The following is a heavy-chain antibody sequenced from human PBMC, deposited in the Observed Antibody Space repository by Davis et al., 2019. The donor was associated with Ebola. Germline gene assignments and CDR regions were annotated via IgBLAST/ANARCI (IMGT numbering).Heavy chain of an antibody. J-gene: IGHJ6*02. CDR3: ARQASNAMDV. Sequence: PGGSLRLSCIVSGDSIRSYYWSWIRQSPGKGLEWIGYVYNRGSTYYNPSLKSRVTISVDASKNQFSLKLSSVTDADTAFYYCARQASNAMDVWGPGTTVIVSS. V-gene: IGHV4-59*08. CDR1: GDSIRSYY. CDR2: VYNRGST.